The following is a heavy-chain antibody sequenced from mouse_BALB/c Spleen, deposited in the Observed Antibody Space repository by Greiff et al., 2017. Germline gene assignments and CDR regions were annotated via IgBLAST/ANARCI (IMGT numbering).Heavy chain of an antibody. CDR3: ARGLVLLRCAY. V-gene: IGHV1-7*01. Sequence: QVQLKQSGAELAKPGASVKMSCKASGYTFTSYWMHWVKQRPGQGLEWIGYINPSTGYTEYNQKFKDKATLTADKSSSTAYMQLSSLTSEDSAVYYCARGLVLLRCAYWGQGTLVTVSA. CDR1: GYTFTSYW. J-gene: IGHJ3*01. D-gene: IGHD1-1*01. CDR2: INPSTGYT.